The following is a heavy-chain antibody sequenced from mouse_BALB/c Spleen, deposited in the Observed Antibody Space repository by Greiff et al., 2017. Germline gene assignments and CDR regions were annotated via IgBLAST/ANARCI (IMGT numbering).Heavy chain of an antibody. J-gene: IGHJ4*01. D-gene: IGHD2-13*01. CDR2: INPSNGGT. V-gene: IGHV1S81*02. CDR1: GYTFTSYY. Sequence: VQLQQSGAELVKPGASVKLSCKASGYTFTSYYMYWVKQRPGQGLEWIGEINPSNGGTNFNEKFKSKATLTVDKSSSTAYMQLSSLTSEDSAVYYCTRRGVRGSDYYAMDYWGQGTSVTVSS. CDR3: TRRGVRGSDYYAMDY.